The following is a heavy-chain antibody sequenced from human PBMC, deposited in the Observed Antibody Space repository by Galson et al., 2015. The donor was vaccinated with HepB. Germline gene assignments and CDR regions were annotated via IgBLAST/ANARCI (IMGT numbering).Heavy chain of an antibody. CDR1: GYTFTSYP. Sequence: SVKVSCKASGYTFTSYPMHWVRQAPGQRLERMGWINAGNGNTKYSQKWQGRVTITRDTSASTVYMELSSLRSEDTAVYYCARAFYYGPTTAPGPWGQGTLVTVSS. J-gene: IGHJ5*02. D-gene: IGHD3-10*01. CDR2: INAGNGNT. V-gene: IGHV1-3*01. CDR3: ARAFYYGPTTAPGP.